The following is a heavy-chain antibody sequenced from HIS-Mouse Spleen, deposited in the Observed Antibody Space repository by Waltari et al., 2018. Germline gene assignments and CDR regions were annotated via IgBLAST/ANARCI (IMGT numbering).Heavy chain of an antibody. J-gene: IGHJ5*02. Sequence: QLQLQESGPGLVKPSETLSLTCTLSGCSISSSSYYWGWIRQPPGKGMEWIGSIYYSGSTYYNPSLKSRVTISVDTSKNQFSLKLSSVTAADTAVYYCARKRTASGWFDPWGQGTLVTVSS. CDR3: ARKRTASGWFDP. CDR2: IYYSGST. CDR1: GCSISSSSYY. D-gene: IGHD2-21*02. V-gene: IGHV4-39*01.